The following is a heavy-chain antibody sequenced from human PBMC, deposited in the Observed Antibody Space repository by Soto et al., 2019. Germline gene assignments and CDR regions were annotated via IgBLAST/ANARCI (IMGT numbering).Heavy chain of an antibody. Sequence: PGESLKISCKGSGYSFTSYWIGWVRQMPGKGLEWMGIIYPGDSDTRYSPSFQGQVTISADKSISTAYLQWSSLKASATAMSYCARRGYYGSGSYSTYGDWGEGTLVTVSS. CDR3: ARRGYYGSGSYSTYGD. V-gene: IGHV5-51*01. CDR1: GYSFTSYW. D-gene: IGHD3-10*01. J-gene: IGHJ4*02. CDR2: IYPGDSDT.